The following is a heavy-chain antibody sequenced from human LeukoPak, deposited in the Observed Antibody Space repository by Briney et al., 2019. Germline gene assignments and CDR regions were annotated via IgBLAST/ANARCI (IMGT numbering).Heavy chain of an antibody. CDR1: GFIFSNYG. Sequence: QTGRSLRLSCAASGFIFSNYGMHWVRQAPGKGLEWVAVISYDGSNKYYADSVEGRFTISRDNSKNTVYLQMNSLRAEDTAVYYCATEPGIVGATGFDYWGQGTLVTVSS. V-gene: IGHV3-30*03. CDR2: ISYDGSNK. CDR3: ATEPGIVGATGFDY. D-gene: IGHD1-26*01. J-gene: IGHJ4*02.